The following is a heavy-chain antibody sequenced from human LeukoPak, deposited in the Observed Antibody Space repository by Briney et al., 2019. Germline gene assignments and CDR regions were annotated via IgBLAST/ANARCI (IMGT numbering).Heavy chain of an antibody. CDR2: IYHSGST. CDR1: GYSISSGYY. D-gene: IGHD3-16*01. J-gene: IGHJ5*02. CDR3: ASGGSYSLRFDP. Sequence: SETLSLTCTVSGYSISSGYYWGWIRQPPGKGLEWIGSIYHSGSTYYNPSLKSRVTISVDTSKNQFSLKLSSVTAADTAVYYCASGGSYSLRFDPWGQGTLVTVSS. V-gene: IGHV4-38-2*02.